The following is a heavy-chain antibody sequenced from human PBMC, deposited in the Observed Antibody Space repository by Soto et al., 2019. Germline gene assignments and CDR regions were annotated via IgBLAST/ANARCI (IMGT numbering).Heavy chain of an antibody. Sequence: PGGSLRLSCAASGFTFSSYWMSWVRQAPGKGLEWVANIKQDGSEKYYVDSVKGRFTISRDNAKNSLYLQMNSLRAEDTAVYYCARVGGDSSSWFNLNYYYYYYMDVWGKGTTVTVSS. J-gene: IGHJ6*03. CDR1: GFTFSSYW. D-gene: IGHD6-13*01. CDR2: IKQDGSEK. CDR3: ARVGGDSSSWFNLNYYYYYYMDV. V-gene: IGHV3-7*01.